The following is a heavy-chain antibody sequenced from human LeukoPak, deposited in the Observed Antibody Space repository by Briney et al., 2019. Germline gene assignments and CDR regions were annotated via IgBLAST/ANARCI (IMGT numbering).Heavy chain of an antibody. Sequence: SQTLSLTCTVSGGSISSGSYYWSWIRQPAGKGLEWIGRIYTSGSTNYNPSLKSRVTISVDTSKNQFSLKLSSVTAADTAVYYCARDLMGVLPAALRGDAFDIWGQGTMVTVSS. CDR3: ARDLMGVLPAALRGDAFDI. D-gene: IGHD2-2*02. CDR1: GGSISSGSYY. J-gene: IGHJ3*02. V-gene: IGHV4-61*02. CDR2: IYTSGST.